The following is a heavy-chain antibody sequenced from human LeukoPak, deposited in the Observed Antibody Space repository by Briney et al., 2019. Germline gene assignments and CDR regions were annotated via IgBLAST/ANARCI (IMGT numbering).Heavy chain of an antibody. CDR1: GFTFSSYA. CDR2: ISYDGSNK. D-gene: IGHD4-17*01. V-gene: IGHV3-30-3*02. Sequence: GGSLRLSCAASGFTFSSYAMHWVRQAPGKGLEWVAVISYDGSNKYYADSVKGRFTISRDNSKNTLYVQMNSLRAEDTATYYCAKYRYADYAHNLDYWGQGTLVTVSS. CDR3: AKYRYADYAHNLDY. J-gene: IGHJ4*02.